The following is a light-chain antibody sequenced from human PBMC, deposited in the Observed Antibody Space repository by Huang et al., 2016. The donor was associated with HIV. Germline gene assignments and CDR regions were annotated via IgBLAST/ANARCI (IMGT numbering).Light chain of an antibody. V-gene: IGKV1-39*01. CDR1: QTNNSY. Sequence: DIQMTQSPSSLSASVGDRVTITCRASQTNNSYLIWYQVKSGKAPKLLIYDASSVKRGVPSRFSCRGSGTDFTLTISSLQPEDFATYYCQQSHSSPYTFGQGTKLEIK. CDR2: DAS. J-gene: IGKJ2*01. CDR3: QQSHSSPYT.